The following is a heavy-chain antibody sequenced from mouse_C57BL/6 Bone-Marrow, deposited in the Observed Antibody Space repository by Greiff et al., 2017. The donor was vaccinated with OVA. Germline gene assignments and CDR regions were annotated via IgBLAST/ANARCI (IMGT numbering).Heavy chain of an antibody. J-gene: IGHJ1*03. CDR3: ADVGYFDV. CDR1: GYTFTDYY. Sequence: VQLQQSGPELVKPGASVKISCKASGYTFTDYYMNWVQQSHGKSLEWIGDINPNNGGTSYNQKFKGKATLTVDKSSSTAYMELRSLTSEDSAVYCWADVGYFDVWGTGTTVTVSS. CDR2: INPNNGGT. V-gene: IGHV1-26*01.